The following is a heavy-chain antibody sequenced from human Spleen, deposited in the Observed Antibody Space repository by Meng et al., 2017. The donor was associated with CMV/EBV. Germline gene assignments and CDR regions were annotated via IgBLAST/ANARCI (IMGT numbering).Heavy chain of an antibody. V-gene: IGHV4-4*02. CDR2: IYHSGST. D-gene: IGHD6-19*01. Sequence: QVQLQESGPVLVKPSGIMSLACGFSGGSIRSSNWWSWVRQPPGKGLEWIGEIYHSGSTNYNPSLKSRVTISVDKSKNQFSLNLSSVTAADTAVYYCARVGQWLPIDYWGQGTLVTVSS. CDR1: GGSIRSSNW. J-gene: IGHJ4*02. CDR3: ARVGQWLPIDY.